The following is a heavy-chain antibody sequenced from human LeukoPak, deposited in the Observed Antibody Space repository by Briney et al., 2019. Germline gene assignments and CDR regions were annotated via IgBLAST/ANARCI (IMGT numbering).Heavy chain of an antibody. V-gene: IGHV3-15*01. Sequence: GGSLRLSCAASGFTFSNAWMSWVRQAPGKGLEWVGRIKSKTDGGTTDYAAPVKGRFTISRDDSKNTLYLQMNSLKTEDTAVYYCTTEWIYCSSTSCPVGLFDYWGQGTLVTVSS. CDR1: GFTFSNAW. CDR2: IKSKTDGGTT. CDR3: TTEWIYCSSTSCPVGLFDY. D-gene: IGHD2-2*01. J-gene: IGHJ4*02.